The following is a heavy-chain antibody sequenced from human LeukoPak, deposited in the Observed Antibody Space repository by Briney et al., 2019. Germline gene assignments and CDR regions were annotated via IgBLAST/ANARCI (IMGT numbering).Heavy chain of an antibody. J-gene: IGHJ2*01. CDR2: IYSSGST. CDR3: ARGQYHLLYWYFDL. D-gene: IGHD2-2*01. V-gene: IGHV4-4*07. Sequence: PSETLSLTCTVSGGSISRYYWSWIRQPAGKGLEWIGRIYSSGSTNYNPSLKSRVAMSVDTSKNQFSLKLSSVTAADTAVYYYARGQYHLLYWYFDLWGRGTLVTVSS. CDR1: GGSISRYY.